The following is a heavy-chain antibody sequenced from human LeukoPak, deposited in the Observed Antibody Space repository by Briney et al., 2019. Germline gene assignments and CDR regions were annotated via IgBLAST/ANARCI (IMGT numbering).Heavy chain of an antibody. CDR2: IIPIFATA. D-gene: IGHD3-10*01. Sequence: SVKVSCKASGYTFTSYGISWVRQAPGQGLEWMGGIIPIFATANYAQKFQGRVTITADESTSTAYMELSSLRSDDTAVYYCARDNSVGDIAWWFDPWGQGTLVTVSS. CDR1: GYTFTSYG. V-gene: IGHV1-69*13. CDR3: ARDNSVGDIAWWFDP. J-gene: IGHJ5*02.